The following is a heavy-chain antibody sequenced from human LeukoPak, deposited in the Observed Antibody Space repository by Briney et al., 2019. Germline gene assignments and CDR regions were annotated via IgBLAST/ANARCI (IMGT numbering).Heavy chain of an antibody. Sequence: SETLSLTCPVSGGSISSSSYYWGGIRQPPGKGLEWIGSIYYSGSTNYNPSLKSRVTISVDTSKNQFSLKLSSVTAADTAVYYCARGDLYYGSGSYAFDIWGQGTMVTVSS. D-gene: IGHD3-10*01. J-gene: IGHJ3*02. V-gene: IGHV4-39*07. CDR3: ARGDLYYGSGSYAFDI. CDR2: IYYSGST. CDR1: GGSISSSSYY.